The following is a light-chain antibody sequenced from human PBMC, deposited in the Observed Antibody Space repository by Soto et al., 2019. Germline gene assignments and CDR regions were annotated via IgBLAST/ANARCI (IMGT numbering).Light chain of an antibody. CDR1: QXISSY. V-gene: IGKV1-6*01. Sequence: IQMTQSPSSLSASVGDRVTITCRASQXISSYXNXXXXXXGXXXXXXXXAXXSXQSGVPSRLSGRGSGADFTLTISSLQPEEFATYYCLQDYNYPWTFGQGTKGDIK. CDR3: LQDYNYPWT. CDR2: AXX. J-gene: IGKJ1*01.